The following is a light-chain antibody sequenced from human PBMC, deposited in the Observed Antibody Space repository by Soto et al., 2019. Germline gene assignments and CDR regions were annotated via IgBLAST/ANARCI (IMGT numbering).Light chain of an antibody. CDR3: QQYHSLYT. CDR1: QSIDRK. Sequence: IVMTQSPATLSVSPGERATLSCRASQSIDRKLAWYHQRPGQAPRLLIYGASTRAIGIPARFSGSGSGTEFTLTIIALQPEVVVVFYCQQYHSLYTFGQGTNVESK. V-gene: IGKV3-15*01. J-gene: IGKJ1*01. CDR2: GAS.